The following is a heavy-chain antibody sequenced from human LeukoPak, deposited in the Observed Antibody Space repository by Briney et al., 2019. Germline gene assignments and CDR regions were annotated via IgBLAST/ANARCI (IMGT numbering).Heavy chain of an antibody. CDR1: GFTFSSYS. CDR2: ISSSSSYI. J-gene: IGHJ3*02. Sequence: GGSLRLSCAASGFTFSSYSMNWVRQAPGKGLEWVSSISSSSSYIYYADSVKGRFTISRDNAKNSLYLQMNSLRAEDTAVYYCARGRAYGYQRDAFDIWGQGTMVTVSS. D-gene: IGHD5-18*01. V-gene: IGHV3-21*01. CDR3: ARGRAYGYQRDAFDI.